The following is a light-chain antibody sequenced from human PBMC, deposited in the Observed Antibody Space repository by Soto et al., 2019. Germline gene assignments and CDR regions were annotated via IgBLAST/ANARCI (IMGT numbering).Light chain of an antibody. CDR1: QSVSGSY. J-gene: IGKJ1*01. CDR2: GTS. Sequence: EIVLTQSPGTLSLSPGERATVSCRASQSVSGSYLAWYQQRPGQAPRLLIYGTSSRATGIPDRFSGSGSGTDFTLTISRLEPEDFAVYYCQQYGSSPKFGQRTKVDIK. V-gene: IGKV3-20*01. CDR3: QQYGSSPK.